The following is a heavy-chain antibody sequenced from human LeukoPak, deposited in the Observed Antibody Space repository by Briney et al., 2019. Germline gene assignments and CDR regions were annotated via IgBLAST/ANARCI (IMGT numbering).Heavy chain of an antibody. CDR3: ARGGDDYGDPYYFDY. CDR1: GYTFTGYY. J-gene: IGHJ4*02. CDR2: INPNSGGT. Sequence: ASVKVFCKASGYTFTGYYMHWVRQAPGQGLKWMGWINPNSGGTNYAQKFQGRVTMTRDTSISTAYMELSRLRSDDTAVYYCARGGDDYGDPYYFDYWGQGTLVTVSS. V-gene: IGHV1-2*02. D-gene: IGHD4-17*01.